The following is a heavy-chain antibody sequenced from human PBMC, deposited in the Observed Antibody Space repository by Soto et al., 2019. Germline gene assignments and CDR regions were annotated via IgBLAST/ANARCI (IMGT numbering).Heavy chain of an antibody. CDR1: GLTVNRDY. CDR3: PRDGRGFVSLSLLEY. D-gene: IGHD6-6*01. Sequence: PGGSLRLSCATSGLTVNRDYMNWVRQTPGKGLEWVASIYSGETTYYADSVRGLFTISSDKSNNTLYFQLSSLRIEDTAVYYCPRDGRGFVSLSLLEYWGPGVLVSVPS. J-gene: IGHJ4*01. CDR2: IYSGETT. V-gene: IGHV3-53*01.